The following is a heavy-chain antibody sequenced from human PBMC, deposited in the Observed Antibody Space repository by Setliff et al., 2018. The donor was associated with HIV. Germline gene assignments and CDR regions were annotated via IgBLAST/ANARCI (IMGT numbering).Heavy chain of an antibody. D-gene: IGHD3-3*01. CDR3: ACRYYDLWSNYYTGIPY. J-gene: IGHJ4*02. V-gene: IGHV4-39*07. Sequence: PSETLSLTCTVSGYSISSSSYYWDWIRQPPGKGLEWIGSIYYSGSTYYNPSLKSRVTISLDTSRNQFSLRLSSVTAADTAIYYCACRYYDLWSNYYTGIPYWGQGTLVTVSS. CDR2: IYYSGST. CDR1: GYSISSSSYY.